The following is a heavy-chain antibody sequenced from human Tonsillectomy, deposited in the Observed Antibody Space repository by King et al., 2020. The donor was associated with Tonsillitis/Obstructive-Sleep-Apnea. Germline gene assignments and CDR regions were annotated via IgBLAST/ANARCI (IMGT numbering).Heavy chain of an antibody. J-gene: IGHJ4*02. V-gene: IGHV5-51*01. CDR2: IYPGDSDT. CDR3: ASGRERYSRSWCPPPFDY. D-gene: IGHD6-13*01. Sequence: QLVQSGAEVKKPGESLKISCKGSGYIFTSYWIGWVRQMSGKGLEWMGIIYPGDSDTRYSPSFQGQVTISADKSISTAYLQWSSLKASDTAMYYCASGRERYSRSWCPPPFDYWGQGTLVTVSS. CDR1: GYIFTSYW.